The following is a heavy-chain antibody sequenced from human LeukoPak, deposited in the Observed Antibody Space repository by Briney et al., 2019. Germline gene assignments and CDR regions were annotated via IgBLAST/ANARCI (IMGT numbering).Heavy chain of an antibody. V-gene: IGHV3-53*01. CDR3: ASTPLDGYNIPSTLHAFDI. CDR1: GLTVSSNC. Sequence: HPGGSLRLSCAASGLTVSSNCMSWVRQAPGKGLEWVSLIYSGGSTYYTDSVKGRFTISRDNSKNTLYLQMNSLRAEDTAVYYCASTPLDGYNIPSTLHAFDIWGQGTMVTVSS. D-gene: IGHD5-24*01. J-gene: IGHJ3*02. CDR2: IYSGGST.